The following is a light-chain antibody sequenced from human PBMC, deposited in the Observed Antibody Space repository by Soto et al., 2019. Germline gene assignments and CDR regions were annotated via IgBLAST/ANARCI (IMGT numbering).Light chain of an antibody. Sequence: DIQITQSPSSLSASVGDRVTITCRASQSISSYLNWYQQTQGKAPKILIYAASSLQSGVPSRFSGSGSGTDFTFPISRLQPEDIETYYCQQYDNLPLTFGGGTKVDIK. J-gene: IGKJ4*01. V-gene: IGKV1-33*01. CDR1: QSISSY. CDR2: AAS. CDR3: QQYDNLPLT.